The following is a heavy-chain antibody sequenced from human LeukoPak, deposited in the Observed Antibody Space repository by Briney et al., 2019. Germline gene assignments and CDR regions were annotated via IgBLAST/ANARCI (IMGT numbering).Heavy chain of an antibody. CDR2: IYYSGST. J-gene: IGHJ5*02. V-gene: IGHV4-31*03. CDR3: ARGGRFLEWLYWFDP. D-gene: IGHD3-3*01. Sequence: SETLSLTCTVSGGSISSGGYYWSWIRQHPGKGLEWIGYIYYSGSTYYNPSLKSRVTISVDTSKNQCSLRLSSVTAADTAVYYCARGGRFLEWLYWFDPWGQGTLVTVSS. CDR1: GGSISSGGYY.